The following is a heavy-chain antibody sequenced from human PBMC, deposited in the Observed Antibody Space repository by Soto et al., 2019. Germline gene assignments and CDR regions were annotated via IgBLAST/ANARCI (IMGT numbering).Heavy chain of an antibody. CDR1: GGSISSSSYY. Sequence: SETLSLTCTVSGGSISSSSYYWGWILQTPGKGLQWIGQINHSGSASYNPSLKSRVTISVHTSNSQFSLELSSVTAADTAVYYCARGLITGSHYSGGWYYFDSWGQGTQVTVSS. CDR2: INHSGSA. D-gene: IGHD6-19*01. CDR3: ARGLITGSHYSGGWYYFDS. J-gene: IGHJ4*02. V-gene: IGHV4-39*07.